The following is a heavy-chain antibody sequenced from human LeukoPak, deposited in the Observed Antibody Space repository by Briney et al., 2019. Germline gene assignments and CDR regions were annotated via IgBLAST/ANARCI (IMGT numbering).Heavy chain of an antibody. Sequence: GGSLRLSCAASGFTFSNYAMSWVRQAPGKGLEWVSAISGSGGSTYYADSVKGRFTISRDNSKNTLYLQMNSLRAEDTAVYYCAKEGLLWFGEAHAYYFDYWGQGTLVTVSS. J-gene: IGHJ4*02. CDR3: AKEGLLWFGEAHAYYFDY. CDR1: GFTFSNYA. D-gene: IGHD3-10*01. CDR2: ISGSGGST. V-gene: IGHV3-23*01.